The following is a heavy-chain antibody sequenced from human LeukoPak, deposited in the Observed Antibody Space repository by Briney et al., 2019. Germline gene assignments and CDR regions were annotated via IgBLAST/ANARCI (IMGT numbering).Heavy chain of an antibody. CDR3: ARSTWLLPTYYFDD. CDR2: KHYSGTT. CDR1: GGSVSSGAYY. D-gene: IGHD1-26*01. Sequence: SETLSLTCTVSGGSVSSGAYYWSWIRQHPGRGLEWIGFKHYSGTTYYNPSLRSRVSISVDTSKNQFSLNLSSVSAADTAVYYCARSTWLLPTYYFDDWGQGTLVTVSS. V-gene: IGHV4-31*03. J-gene: IGHJ4*02.